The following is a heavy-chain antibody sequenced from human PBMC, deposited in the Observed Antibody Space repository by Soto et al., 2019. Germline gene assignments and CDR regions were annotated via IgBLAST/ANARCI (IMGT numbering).Heavy chain of an antibody. J-gene: IGHJ5*02. V-gene: IGHV3-33*01. CDR2: IWYDGSNT. Sequence: GGSLRLSCAASGFIFSSYGMHWVRQAPGKGLEWVAVIWYDGSNTYYADPVKGRFTISRDNSKNTLFLQMNSLRDEDKAVYYCASSAAWGRGTLVTVSS. D-gene: IGHD6-19*01. CDR1: GFIFSSYG. CDR3: ASSAA.